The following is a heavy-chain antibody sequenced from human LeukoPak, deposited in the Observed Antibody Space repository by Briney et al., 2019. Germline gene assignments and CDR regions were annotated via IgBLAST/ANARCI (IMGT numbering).Heavy chain of an antibody. CDR3: ARWYYVFWSDWFDP. D-gene: IGHD3-3*01. Sequence: SETLSLTCAVYGGSFSGYYWSWIRQPPGKGLEWIGEINHSGGTNYNPSLKSRVTISVDTSKNQFSLTLSSVTAADTAVYYCARWYYVFWSDWFDPWGQGTLVTVSS. CDR1: GGSFSGYY. J-gene: IGHJ5*02. V-gene: IGHV4-34*01. CDR2: INHSGGT.